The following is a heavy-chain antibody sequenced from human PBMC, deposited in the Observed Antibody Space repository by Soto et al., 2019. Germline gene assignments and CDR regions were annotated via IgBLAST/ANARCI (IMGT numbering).Heavy chain of an antibody. J-gene: IGHJ4*02. Sequence: LRLSCAASGFTFSTYAIHWVRQAPGKGLEWAAFISYDGNNKNYADSVKGRFTISRDNSKNTVYLQMNSLTAEDTAVYYCARSYKSGWYYFDYWGQGTLVTVSS. CDR3: ARSYKSGWYYFDY. CDR1: GFTFSTYA. CDR2: ISYDGNNK. V-gene: IGHV3-30-3*01. D-gene: IGHD6-19*01.